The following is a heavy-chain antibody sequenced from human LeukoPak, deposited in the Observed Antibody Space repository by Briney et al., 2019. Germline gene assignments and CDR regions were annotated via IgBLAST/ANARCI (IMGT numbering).Heavy chain of an antibody. CDR1: GYTFTGYY. Sequence: ASVKVSCKASGYTFTGYYMHWVRQAPGQGLEWMGWINPNSGGTNYAQKFQGRVTMTRDTSISTAYMELSRLRSDDTAVYYCAREMATTNAFDYWGQGTLVTVSS. CDR2: INPNSGGT. CDR3: AREMATTNAFDY. V-gene: IGHV1-2*02. D-gene: IGHD5-24*01. J-gene: IGHJ4*02.